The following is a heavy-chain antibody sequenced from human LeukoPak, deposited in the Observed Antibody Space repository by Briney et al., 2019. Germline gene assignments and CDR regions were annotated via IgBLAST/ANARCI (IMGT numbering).Heavy chain of an antibody. Sequence: SETLSLTCTVSGGSISSGDYYWSWIRQPPGKGLEWIGYTYYSGSTYYNPSLKSRVTISVDTSKNQFSLKLSSVTAADTAVYYCAGSRRDGYNFDYWGQGTLVTVSS. CDR3: AGSRRDGYNFDY. CDR2: TYYSGST. D-gene: IGHD5-24*01. J-gene: IGHJ4*02. CDR1: GGSISSGDYY. V-gene: IGHV4-30-4*08.